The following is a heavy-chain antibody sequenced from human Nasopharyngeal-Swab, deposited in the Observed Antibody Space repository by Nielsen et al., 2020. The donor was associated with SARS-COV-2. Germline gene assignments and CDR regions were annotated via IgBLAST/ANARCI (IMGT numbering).Heavy chain of an antibody. CDR1: GASVSDYH. V-gene: IGHV4-34*01. Sequence: SETLSLTCAIYGASVSDYHWSWIRQPPGKGLEWIGEMKPSGRTNYGPSLKSRVAISIDASKNQFFLSLTSVTAADTALYYCAGHPADFDYWGQGTLVTVSS. CDR2: MKPSGRT. J-gene: IGHJ4*02. D-gene: IGHD6-25*01. CDR3: AGHPADFDY.